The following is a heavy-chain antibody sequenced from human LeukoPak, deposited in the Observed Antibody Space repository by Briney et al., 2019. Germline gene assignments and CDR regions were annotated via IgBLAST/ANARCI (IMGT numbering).Heavy chain of an antibody. CDR2: INPKNAGT. J-gene: IGHJ5*02. CDR3: ARLSSHYGDYKVDP. V-gene: IGHV1-2*02. D-gene: IGHD4-17*01. CDR1: GYTFTGHY. Sequence: ASVKVSCKASGYTFTGHYMHWVRQAPGQGLEWMGWINPKNAGTNFAQRFQGRVTMTRDTSISTAYMELSSLRSEDTAVYYCARLSSHYGDYKVDPWGQGTLVTVSS.